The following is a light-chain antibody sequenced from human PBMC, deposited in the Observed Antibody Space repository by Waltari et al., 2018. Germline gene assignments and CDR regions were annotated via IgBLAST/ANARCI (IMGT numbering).Light chain of an antibody. CDR2: GAS. CDR3: QQYGTSRT. Sequence: EVVLTQSPDTLSLSPGARATLSCRASQSVSSNYFAWYQQKPGQAPRLLIYGASNRATGIPDRFSGRGSGTDFTLTISRLEPEDFALYYCQQYGTSRTFGRGTKVEI. CDR1: QSVSSNY. J-gene: IGKJ1*01. V-gene: IGKV3-20*01.